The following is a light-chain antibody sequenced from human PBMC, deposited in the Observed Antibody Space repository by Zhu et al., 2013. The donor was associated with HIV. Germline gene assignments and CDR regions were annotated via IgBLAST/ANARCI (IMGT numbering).Light chain of an antibody. CDR3: QQYNDWPPLT. J-gene: IGKJ4*01. CDR1: QSISTW. CDR2: KTS. V-gene: IGKV1-5*03. Sequence: DIQMTQSPSSLSASVGDRVTITCLASQSISTWLAWYQQKPRKAPKLLIYKTSTLESGVPSRFSSSGTGTEFTLTISSLQPDDFATYYCQQYNDWPPLTFGGGTKVEIK.